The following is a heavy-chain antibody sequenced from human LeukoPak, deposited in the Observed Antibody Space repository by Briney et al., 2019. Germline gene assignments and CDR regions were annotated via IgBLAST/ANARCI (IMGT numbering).Heavy chain of an antibody. CDR1: EFTVSSNY. CDR3: ARDDSSGYLDY. V-gene: IGHV3-53*01. Sequence: GGSLRLSCAASEFTVSSNYMSWVRQAPGKGLEWVSVIYSGGSTYYTDSVKGRFTISRDNTKNTLYLQRNSLRAEDTAVYYCARDDSSGYLDYWGQGTLVTVSS. CDR2: IYSGGST. J-gene: IGHJ4*02. D-gene: IGHD6-25*01.